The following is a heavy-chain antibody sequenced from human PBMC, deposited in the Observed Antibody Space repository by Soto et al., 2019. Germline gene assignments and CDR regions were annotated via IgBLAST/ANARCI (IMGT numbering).Heavy chain of an antibody. D-gene: IGHD3-9*01. V-gene: IGHV3-7*01. J-gene: IGHJ6*02. CDR3: ARDQSRYDILTGYYYGMDV. CDR1: GFTFSSYW. CDR2: IKQDGSEK. Sequence: PGGSLRLSCAASGFTFSSYWMSWVRQAPGKGLEWVANIKQDGSEKYYVDSVKGRFTISRDNAKNSLYLQMNSLRAEDTAVYYCARDQSRYDILTGYYYGMDVWGQGTTVTVSS.